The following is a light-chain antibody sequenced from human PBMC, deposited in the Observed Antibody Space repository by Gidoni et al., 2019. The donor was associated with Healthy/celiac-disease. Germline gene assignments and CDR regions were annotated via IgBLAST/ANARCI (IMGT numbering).Light chain of an antibody. V-gene: IGKV3-15*01. CDR2: GAS. J-gene: IGKJ4*01. Sequence: EIVMPPSPATLSVSPGDRSTLSGRSSQSVSSHLAWYQQKPGQAPRLLIYGASTRDTGLPDRFSGSGSGTEFTLTISSLQSEDFAVYYCQQYNNWPPLTVGGGTKVEIK. CDR3: QQYNNWPPLT. CDR1: QSVSSH.